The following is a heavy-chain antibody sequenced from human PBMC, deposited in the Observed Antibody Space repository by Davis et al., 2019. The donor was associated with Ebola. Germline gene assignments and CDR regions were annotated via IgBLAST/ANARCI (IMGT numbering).Heavy chain of an antibody. CDR2: INSGNGDT. V-gene: IGHV1-3*04. D-gene: IGHD2-15*01. CDR3: AKDTTVYCSGGSCIASPVDY. CDR1: GYIFTRYS. Sequence: AASVKVSCKTSGYIFTRYSIHWVRQAPGEGLEWVGWINSGNGDTKCSQKFQDRVTFTRDASASTAYMELSSLRSEDTAVYYCAKDTTVYCSGGSCIASPVDYWGQGTLVTVSS. J-gene: IGHJ4*02.